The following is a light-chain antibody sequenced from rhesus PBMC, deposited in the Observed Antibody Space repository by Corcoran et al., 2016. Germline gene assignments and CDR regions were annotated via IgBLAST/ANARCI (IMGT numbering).Light chain of an antibody. CDR3: QQCSSRPWT. J-gene: IGKJ1*01. V-gene: IGKV1-22*01. CDR1: QGISSW. Sequence: DIQMTQSPSSLSASVGDTVTITCRASQGISSWLAWYQQKPGKAPKLLIYKATSLQIGVPSRFSGSGARTDFTLAIRSLQSEDFATYYCQQCSSRPWTFGQGTKMEIK. CDR2: KAT.